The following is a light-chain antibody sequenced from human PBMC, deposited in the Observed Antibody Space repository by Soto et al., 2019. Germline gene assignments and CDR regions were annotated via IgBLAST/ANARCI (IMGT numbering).Light chain of an antibody. Sequence: QSALTQPASVSGSPGQSITISCTGTSSDVGSYNLVSWYQQYPGKAPKLMIYEGNKRPSGVSNRFSGSKSSNTAFLTISGLQAEDEADYYCCSYAGSSTLVFGGGTKLTVL. CDR2: EGN. CDR1: SSDVGSYNL. V-gene: IGLV2-23*01. J-gene: IGLJ2*01. CDR3: CSYAGSSTLV.